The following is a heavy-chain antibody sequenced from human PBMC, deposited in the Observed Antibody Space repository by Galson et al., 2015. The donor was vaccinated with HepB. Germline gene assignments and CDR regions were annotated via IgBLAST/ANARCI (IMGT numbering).Heavy chain of an antibody. Sequence: SLRLSCAASGFTFSFYGIHWVRQAPGKGLEWVAFIWYDGSKRSFADSVRGRFIISRDNSKNRMFLQMNNLRAEDTAVYYCARDPSESGKGRRLYYSHYGIDVWGQGTAVTVSS. J-gene: IGHJ6*02. CDR3: ARDPSESGKGRRLYYSHYGIDV. V-gene: IGHV3-33*01. CDR2: IWYDGSKR. D-gene: IGHD3-10*01. CDR1: GFTFSFYG.